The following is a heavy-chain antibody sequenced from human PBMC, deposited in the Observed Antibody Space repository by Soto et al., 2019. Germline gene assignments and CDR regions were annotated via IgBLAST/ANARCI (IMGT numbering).Heavy chain of an antibody. J-gene: IGHJ6*02. CDR1: GFTFSSYG. V-gene: IGHV3-30*18. Sequence: HPGGSLRLSCAASGFTFSSYGMHWVRQASGKGLEWVAVISYDGSNKYYADSVKGRFTISRDNSKNTLYLQMNSLRAEDTAVYYCAKDPVVRGVIMGGMDVWGQGTTVTVSS. D-gene: IGHD3-10*01. CDR2: ISYDGSNK. CDR3: AKDPVVRGVIMGGMDV.